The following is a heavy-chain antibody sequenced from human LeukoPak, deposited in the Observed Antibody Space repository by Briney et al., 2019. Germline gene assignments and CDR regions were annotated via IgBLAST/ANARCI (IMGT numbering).Heavy chain of an antibody. CDR2: IKQDGSEK. J-gene: IGHJ6*02. CDR1: GFTFSSYW. CDR3: ARDPGTHYGSSRYYGMDV. V-gene: IGHV3-7*01. Sequence: GGSLRLSCAASGFTFSSYWMSWVRQAPGKGLEWVANIKQDGSEKYYVDSVKGRFTISRDNAKNSLYLQMNSLRAEDTAVYYCARDPGTHYGSSRYYGMDVWGQGTTVTVSS. D-gene: IGHD6-13*01.